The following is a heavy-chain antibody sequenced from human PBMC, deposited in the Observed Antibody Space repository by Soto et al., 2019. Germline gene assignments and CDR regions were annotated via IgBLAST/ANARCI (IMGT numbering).Heavy chain of an antibody. Sequence: GELLKICWKGAEESFADHCVSWVRQMPGKGLEWMGRIDPDDSYTIYSPSFQGHVTISADRSIGTAYLQWSSLKASDTAIYYCARQRGPLDYWGQGTLVTVYS. CDR1: EESFADHC. CDR2: IDPDDSYT. CDR3: ARQRGPLDY. J-gene: IGHJ4*02. V-gene: IGHV5-10-1*01. D-gene: IGHD3-10*01.